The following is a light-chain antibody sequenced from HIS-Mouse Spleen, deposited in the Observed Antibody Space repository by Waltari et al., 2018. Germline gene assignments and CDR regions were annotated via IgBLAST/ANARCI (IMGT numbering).Light chain of an antibody. J-gene: IGKJ2*01. V-gene: IGKV4-1*01. CDR3: QQYYSTP. CDR1: QSVLYSSNNKNY. CDR2: WAS. Sequence: DIVMTQSPDSLAVSLCERATINCKSSQSVLYSSNNKNYLAWYQQKPGQPPKLLIYWASTREYGVPDRFSGSGSGTDFTLTISSLQAEDVAVYYCQQYYSTPFGQGTKLEIK.